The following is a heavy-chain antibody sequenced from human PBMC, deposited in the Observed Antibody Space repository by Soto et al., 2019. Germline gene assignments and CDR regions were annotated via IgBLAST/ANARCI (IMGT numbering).Heavy chain of an antibody. J-gene: IGHJ3*02. Sequence: EERLVESGGGLVERGGSLRLSCAASELNFRIAWLSWVRQAPGKGLEWVGRIKNNADGGTTDNAAPVKERFTISRDASKSILYLQMNSLKIEDTAMYYCTAMNDRDAFDIWGPGKMVTVSP. CDR2: IKNNADGGTT. V-gene: IGHV3-15*01. D-gene: IGHD1-1*01. CDR3: TAMNDRDAFDI. CDR1: ELNFRIAW.